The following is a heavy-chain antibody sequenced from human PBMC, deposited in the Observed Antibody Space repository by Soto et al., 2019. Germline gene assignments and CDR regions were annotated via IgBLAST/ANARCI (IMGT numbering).Heavy chain of an antibody. CDR3: ARGTPKPGVDY. Sequence: GGSLRLSCAASGFTFTNYWMNWVRQAPGKGLEWVANIGQNGGGMNYVDSVRGRLTVSRDNAKNSLYLQMDSLRAEDTAVSYWARGTPKPGVDYWGQGTLVTVSS. V-gene: IGHV3-7*03. J-gene: IGHJ4*01. CDR1: GFTFTNYW. D-gene: IGHD7-27*01. CDR2: IGQNGGGM.